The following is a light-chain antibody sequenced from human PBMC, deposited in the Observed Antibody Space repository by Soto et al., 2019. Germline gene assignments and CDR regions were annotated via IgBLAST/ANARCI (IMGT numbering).Light chain of an antibody. J-gene: IGLJ1*01. CDR2: DVS. CDR3: CSYAGSYTFPYV. Sequence: QSVLTQPRSVSGSPGQSVTISCTGTSSDVGGYNYVSWYQQHPGKAPKLMIYDVSKRPSGVPDRFSGSKSGNTASLTISGLQAEDEADYYCCSYAGSYTFPYVFVTGTKVTVL. V-gene: IGLV2-11*01. CDR1: SSDVGGYNY.